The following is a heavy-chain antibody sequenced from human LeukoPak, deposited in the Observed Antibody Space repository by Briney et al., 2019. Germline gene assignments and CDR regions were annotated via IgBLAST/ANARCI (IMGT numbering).Heavy chain of an antibody. D-gene: IGHD3-16*02. CDR2: TNQDGSDT. CDR3: ARDSSPGYYDYVWGTYPRY. V-gene: IGHV3-7*05. CDR1: GFTFSHYW. Sequence: GGSLRLSCAASGFTFSHYWMTWVRQAPGKGLEWVANTNQDGSDTYYVDSVKGRLTISRDNAKSSLYLQMNNLRAEDTAVYYCARDSSPGYYDYVWGTYPRYWGQGTLVTVSS. J-gene: IGHJ4*02.